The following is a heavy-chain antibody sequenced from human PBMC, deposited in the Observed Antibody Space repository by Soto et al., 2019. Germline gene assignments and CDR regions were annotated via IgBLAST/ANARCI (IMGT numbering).Heavy chain of an antibody. J-gene: IGHJ5*02. D-gene: IGHD6-6*01. CDR1: GFTFSSYG. CDR2: IWYDGSNK. V-gene: IGHV3-33*01. CDR3: ARDIWGIAARPSWWFDP. Sequence: GGSLRLSCAASGFTFSSYGMHWVRQAPGKGLEWVAVIWYDGSNKYYADSVKGRFTISRDNSKNTLYLQMNSLRAEDTAVYYCARDIWGIAARPSWWFDPWGQGTLVTVSS.